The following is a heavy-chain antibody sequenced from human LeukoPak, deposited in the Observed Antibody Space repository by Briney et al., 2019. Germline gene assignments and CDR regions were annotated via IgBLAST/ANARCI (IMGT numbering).Heavy chain of an antibody. CDR1: GASVSSASY. CDR2: IYNGVNT. Sequence: PSETLSLTCTVSGASVSSASYWTWIRQPPGKGVEWIAHIYNGVNTNYNPSLKSRVTISVDTSKNQFSLRLNSVTAADTAVYYCARSRTFNSGAFDPWGQGSLVTVSS. V-gene: IGHV4-61*01. J-gene: IGHJ5*02. D-gene: IGHD1-26*01. CDR3: ARSRTFNSGAFDP.